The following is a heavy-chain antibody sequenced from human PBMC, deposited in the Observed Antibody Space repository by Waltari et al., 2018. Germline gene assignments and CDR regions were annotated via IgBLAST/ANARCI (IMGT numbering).Heavy chain of an antibody. J-gene: IGHJ5*02. CDR3: ARGGWGFYLDL. V-gene: IGHV3-21*01. D-gene: IGHD7-27*01. CDR2: VISNGDYI. CDR1: GFTFSTYN. Sequence: EVQLMESGGGLVKPGGSLRLSCAASGFTFSTYNMNWVRQAPGKGLGWVSSVISNGDYIHYGASVKGRFTISRDNAKTSLYLQMNGLRDEDTVVYYCARGGWGFYLDLWGQGALVTVSS.